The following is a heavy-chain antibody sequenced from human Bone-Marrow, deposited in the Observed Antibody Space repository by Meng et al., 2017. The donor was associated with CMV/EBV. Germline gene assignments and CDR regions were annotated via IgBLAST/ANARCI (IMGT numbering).Heavy chain of an antibody. D-gene: IGHD1-26*01. J-gene: IGHJ5*02. CDR2: ISAYNGNT. V-gene: IGHV1-18*01. CDR1: GYTFTSYG. Sequence: ASVKVSCKASGYTFTSYGISWVRQAPGQGLEWMGRISAYNGNTNYAQKLQGRVTMTTDTSTSTAYMELRSLRSDDTAVYYCARDRVGASVCGPWGQGTLVTVSS. CDR3: ARDRVGASVCGP.